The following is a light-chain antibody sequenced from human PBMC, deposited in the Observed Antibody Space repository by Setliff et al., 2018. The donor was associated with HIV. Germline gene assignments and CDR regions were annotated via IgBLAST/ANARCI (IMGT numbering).Light chain of an antibody. J-gene: IGLJ1*01. Sequence: SVLGQPPSVSGAPGRRVTISCTGSSSNIGAGYDVHWYQQFPGTAPKLVIYSNTNRPSGVPDRFPGSKSGTSASLAITGLQGEDEADYYCQSYDSSLSEYVFGTGTKVTVL. CDR3: QSYDSSLSEYV. V-gene: IGLV1-40*01. CDR1: SSNIGAGYD. CDR2: SNT.